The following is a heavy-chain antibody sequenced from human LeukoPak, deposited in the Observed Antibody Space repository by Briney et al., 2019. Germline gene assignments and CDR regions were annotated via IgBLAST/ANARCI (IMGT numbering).Heavy chain of an antibody. J-gene: IGHJ5*02. Sequence: SETLSLTCTVSGGSISSGDYYWSWIRQPPGKGLEWIGYIYYSGSTNYNPSLKSRVTISVDTSKNQFSLKLSSVTAADTAVYYCARDGGSGWYGYSGWFDPWGQGTLVTVSS. CDR3: ARDGGSGWYGYSGWFDP. V-gene: IGHV4-61*08. CDR1: GGSISSGDYY. D-gene: IGHD6-13*01. CDR2: IYYSGST.